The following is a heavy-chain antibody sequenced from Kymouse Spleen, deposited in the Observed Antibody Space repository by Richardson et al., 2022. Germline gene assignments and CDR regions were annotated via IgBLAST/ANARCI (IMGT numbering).Heavy chain of an antibody. CDR1: GFTFSSYD. J-gene: IGHJ4*02. V-gene: IGHV3-13*01. CDR2: IGTAGDT. Sequence: EVQLVESGGGLVQPGGSLRLSCAASGFTFSSYDMHWVRQATGKGLEWVSAIGTAGDTYYPGSVKGRFTISRENAKNSLYLQMNSLRAGDTAVYYCARGDSSGWFDYWGQGTLVTVSS. CDR3: ARGDSSGWFDY. D-gene: IGHD6-19*01.